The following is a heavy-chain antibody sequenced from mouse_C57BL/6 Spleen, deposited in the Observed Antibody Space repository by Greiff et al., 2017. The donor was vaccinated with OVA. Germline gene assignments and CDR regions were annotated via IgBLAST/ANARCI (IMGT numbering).Heavy chain of an antibody. Sequence: QVQLKESGAELARPGASVKLSCKASGYTFTSYGISWVKQRTGQGLEWIGEIYPRSGNTYYNEKFKGKATLTADKSSSTAYMELRRLTSEDSAVYMCASETGSDYEGYFEYWGQGTTLTVSS. CDR2: IYPRSGNT. CDR1: GYTFTSYG. D-gene: IGHD2-13*01. CDR3: ASETGSDYEGYFEY. J-gene: IGHJ2*01. V-gene: IGHV1-81*01.